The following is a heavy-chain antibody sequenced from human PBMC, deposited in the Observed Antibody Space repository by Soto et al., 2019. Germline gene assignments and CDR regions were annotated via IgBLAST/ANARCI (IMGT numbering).Heavy chain of an antibody. CDR3: ARARVALPYNWFDP. J-gene: IGHJ5*02. CDR1: GGSISSSNW. Sequence: QVQLQESGPGLVKPSGTLSLTCAVSGGSISSSNWWSWVRQPPGKVLEWIGEIYHSGSTNYNPSLKSLVTISVDKSKNQVSLKLSSVTAADTAVYYCARARVALPYNWFDPWGQGTLVTVSS. CDR2: IYHSGST. D-gene: IGHD2-15*01. V-gene: IGHV4-4*02.